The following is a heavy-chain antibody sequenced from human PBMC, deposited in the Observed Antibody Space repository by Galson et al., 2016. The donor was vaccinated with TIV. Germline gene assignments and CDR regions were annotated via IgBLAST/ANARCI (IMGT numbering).Heavy chain of an antibody. CDR3: AKDRKTAFDTYYHYYGMDV. V-gene: IGHV1-69*06. D-gene: IGHD3-10*01. Sequence: SVKVSCKAPGGTFSSSVFSWVRQAPGQGLEWMGGIVPLFGTTNFAQKFQGRVTITADKFTSTTYMELSSLTSDDTAVYYCAKDRKTAFDTYYHYYGMDVWGQGTTVTVSS. CDR1: GGTFSSSV. J-gene: IGHJ6*02. CDR2: IVPLFGTT.